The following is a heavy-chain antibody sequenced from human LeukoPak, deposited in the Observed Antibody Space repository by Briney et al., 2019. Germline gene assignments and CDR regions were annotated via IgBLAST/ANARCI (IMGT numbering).Heavy chain of an antibody. J-gene: IGHJ4*02. CDR1: GFSFRSYG. Sequence: GRSLRLSCVASGFSFRSYGMHWVRQAPGKGLEWVAVIWYDGSSEFYADSVKGRLTISRDNSKNTLYLQLNSLRAEDTAVYYCARSAAAGTKELYYWGQGTLVTVSS. V-gene: IGHV3-33*01. CDR2: IWYDGSSE. CDR3: ARSAAAGTKELYY. D-gene: IGHD6-13*01.